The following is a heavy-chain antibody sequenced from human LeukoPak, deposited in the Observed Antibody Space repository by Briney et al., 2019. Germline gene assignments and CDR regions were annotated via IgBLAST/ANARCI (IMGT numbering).Heavy chain of an antibody. J-gene: IGHJ4*02. CDR1: GFTFSSYA. Sequence: TGGSLRLSCAASGFTFSSYAMSWVRQAPGKGLEWVSAIGGSGGSTYYADSVKGRFTISRDNSKNTLYLQMNSLRAEDTAVYYCAKGNKARITIFGVVPYYFDYWGQGTLVTVSS. CDR3: AKGNKARITIFGVVPYYFDY. D-gene: IGHD3-3*01. V-gene: IGHV3-23*01. CDR2: IGGSGGST.